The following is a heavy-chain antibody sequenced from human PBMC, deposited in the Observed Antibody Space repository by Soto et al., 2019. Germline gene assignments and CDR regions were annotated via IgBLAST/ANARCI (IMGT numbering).Heavy chain of an antibody. V-gene: IGHV3-30*18. J-gene: IGHJ4*02. CDR1: GFTFSIYG. Sequence: GGSLRLSCAASGFTFSIYGMHWVRHAPGKGLEWVAVISYDGSNKYYADSVKGRFTISRDNSKNTLYLQMNSLRAEDTAVYYCAKDKWIQLWNGFDYWGQGTLVTVSS. CDR2: ISYDGSNK. CDR3: AKDKWIQLWNGFDY. D-gene: IGHD5-18*01.